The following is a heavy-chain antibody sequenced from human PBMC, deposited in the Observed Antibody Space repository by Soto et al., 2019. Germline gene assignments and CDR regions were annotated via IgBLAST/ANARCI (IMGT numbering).Heavy chain of an antibody. CDR2: IYWDDDE. D-gene: IGHD3-10*01. V-gene: IGHV2-5*02. J-gene: IGHJ6*04. CDR1: GFSLNTGGVG. Sequence: ITLKESGPSLVKPTQTLTLTCTFSGFSLNTGGVGVGWVRQPRGKAMEWLALIYWDDDERYRPSLRSRLNITKATINNQGVLTMTHMDPEDTATYYCVRNWRYYGGDYYYGMDAWGEGTTVTVSS. CDR3: VRNWRYYGGDYYYGMDA.